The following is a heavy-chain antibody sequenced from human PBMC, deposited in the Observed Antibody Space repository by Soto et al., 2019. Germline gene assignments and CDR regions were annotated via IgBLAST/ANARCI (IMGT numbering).Heavy chain of an antibody. J-gene: IGHJ4*02. CDR1: GGSTSPYY. CDR3: ARGRPWELYDY. Sequence: QVQLQESGPGLVKASETLSLTCTVSGGSTSPYYWSWLRQPPGKGLEWIGFIDYSGGARYNPSLKXXVTMSLDTSENQISPKLSSMTAADTAVYFCARGRPWELYDYWGQGTLVTVSS. V-gene: IGHV4-59*01. CDR2: IDYSGGA. D-gene: IGHD1-7*01.